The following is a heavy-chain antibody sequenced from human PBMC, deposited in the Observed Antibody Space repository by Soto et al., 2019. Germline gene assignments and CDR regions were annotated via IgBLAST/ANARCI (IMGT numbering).Heavy chain of an antibody. J-gene: IGHJ5*02. CDR1: GFTFGSYW. D-gene: IGHD3-10*01. Sequence: LRLSFAASGFTFGSYWMDWVRQAPGKGLVWVSRINEDGRITTYADSVKGRFTISSDHAKNTLYRQMNSLRADDTAGYYCSRETLWVGHSPKPGRQGTLVPVSS. CDR3: SRETLWVGHSPKP. CDR2: INEDGRIT. V-gene: IGHV3-74*01.